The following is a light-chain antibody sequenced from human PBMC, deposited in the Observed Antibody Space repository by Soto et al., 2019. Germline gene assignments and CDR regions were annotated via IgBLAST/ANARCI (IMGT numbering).Light chain of an antibody. CDR2: AAS. J-gene: IGKJ5*01. CDR3: RHYVGGPTVT. CDR1: QGIRNE. V-gene: IGKV1-6*01. Sequence: ALQMTPSPSSPSSSVGDRVTIPCPGSQGIRNELGWYQQKPGKAPKLLIYAASSLQSGVPSRFSGSGSGTDFTLTISRLEPEDFALYYCRHYVGGPTVTFGQGTRLEIK.